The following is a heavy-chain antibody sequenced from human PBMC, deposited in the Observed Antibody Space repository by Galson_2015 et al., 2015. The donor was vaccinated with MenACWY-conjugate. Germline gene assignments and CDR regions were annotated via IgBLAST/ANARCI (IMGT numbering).Heavy chain of an antibody. V-gene: IGHV3-23*01. CDR2: ISASGGAT. Sequence: SLRLSCAASGFTFSTYAMNWVRQAPGKGLEWVSAISASGGATFYADSVKGRFTISRDNSKNSLSLQMNSLRAEDTAVYYCAKILPTSATGYRGQGPLIPVSS. J-gene: IGHJ4*02. CDR1: GFTFSTYA. CDR3: AKILPTSATGY.